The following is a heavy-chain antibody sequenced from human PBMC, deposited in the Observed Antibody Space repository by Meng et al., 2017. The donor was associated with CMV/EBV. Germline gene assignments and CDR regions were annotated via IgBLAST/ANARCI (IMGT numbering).Heavy chain of an antibody. J-gene: IGHJ5*02. CDR1: GGPISSSSYY. Sequence: SETLSLTCTVSGGPISSSSYYWGWIRQPPGKGLEWIGSIYYSGSTYYNPSLKSRVTISVDTSKNQFSLKLSSVTAADTAVYYCARRHSGSYYFDPWGQGTLVTVSS. CDR3: ARRHSGSYYFDP. CDR2: IYYSGST. D-gene: IGHD1-26*01. V-gene: IGHV4-39*01.